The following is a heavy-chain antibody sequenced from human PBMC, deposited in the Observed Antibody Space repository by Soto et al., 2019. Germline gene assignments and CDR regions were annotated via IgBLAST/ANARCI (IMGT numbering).Heavy chain of an antibody. D-gene: IGHD3-3*01. CDR1: GFTFSSYA. V-gene: IGHV3-23*01. CDR3: AKVVGSYDLWSEYYYYGIDV. J-gene: IGHJ6*02. CDR2: ISGSGGST. Sequence: PGGSLRLSCAASGFTFSSYAMSWVRQAPGKGLEWVSAISGSGGSTYYADSVKGRFTISRDNSKNTLYLQMNSLRAEDTAVYYCAKVVGSYDLWSEYYYYGIDVWGQGTTVTVSS.